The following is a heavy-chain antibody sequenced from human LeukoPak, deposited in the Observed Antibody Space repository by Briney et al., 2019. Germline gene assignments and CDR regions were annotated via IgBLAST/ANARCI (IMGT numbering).Heavy chain of an antibody. V-gene: IGHV1-2*02. CDR1: GYTFTGYY. CDR2: INPNRGDT. CDR3: ARALAQRINGYFHH. Sequence: ASVKVSCKASGYTFTGYYIYWVRQAPGQGLEWMGWINPNRGDTNYAQKFQGRVSMTRDTSISTDYMELNGLKSDDTAVYYCARALAQRINGYFHHWGQGTLVTVSS. D-gene: IGHD2-8*01. J-gene: IGHJ1*01.